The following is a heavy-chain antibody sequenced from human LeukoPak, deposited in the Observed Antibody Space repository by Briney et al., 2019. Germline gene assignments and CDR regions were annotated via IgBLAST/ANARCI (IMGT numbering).Heavy chain of an antibody. Sequence: GGSLRLSCAASGFTASRNYMSWVRQAPGKGLECVSVIYSGGNTYYTDSVKGRFTISRDNSKNTLYLQMNSLRAEDTAVYYCARKTDSGGQGDYWGPGTLVTVSS. J-gene: IGHJ4*02. V-gene: IGHV3-66*01. D-gene: IGHD3-22*01. CDR2: IYSGGNT. CDR1: GFTASRNY. CDR3: ARKTDSGGQGDY.